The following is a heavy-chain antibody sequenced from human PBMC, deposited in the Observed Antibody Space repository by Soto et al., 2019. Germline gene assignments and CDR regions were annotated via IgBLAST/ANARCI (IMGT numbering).Heavy chain of an antibody. Sequence: SVKVSCKASGGTFSSYIINWVRQAPGQGLEWMGGVIPIFGTADYAQKFQGRVTITADESTSTAYMELSSLRSEDTALYYCARAYSSNRYWFDPWGQGTLVTVSS. CDR1: GGTFSSYI. CDR2: VIPIFGTA. CDR3: ARAYSSNRYWFDP. J-gene: IGHJ5*02. V-gene: IGHV1-69*13. D-gene: IGHD6-13*01.